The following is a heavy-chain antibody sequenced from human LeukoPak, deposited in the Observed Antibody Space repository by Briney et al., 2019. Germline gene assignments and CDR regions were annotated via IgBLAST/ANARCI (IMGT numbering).Heavy chain of an antibody. CDR3: ARHSTTSLRWYAYYFDY. CDR1: GYSISSGYY. D-gene: IGHD4-23*01. CDR2: IYHSGST. J-gene: IGHJ4*02. V-gene: IGHV4-38-2*01. Sequence: PSETLSLTCAVSGYSISSGYYWGWIRQPPGKGLEWIGSIYHSGSTYYNPSLKSRVTISVDTSKNQFSLKLSPVTAADTAVYYCARHSTTSLRWYAYYFDYWGQGTLVTVSS.